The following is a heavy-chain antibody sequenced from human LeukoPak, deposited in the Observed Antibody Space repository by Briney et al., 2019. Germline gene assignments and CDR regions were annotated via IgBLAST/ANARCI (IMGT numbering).Heavy chain of an antibody. V-gene: IGHV1-69*13. D-gene: IGHD3-22*01. Sequence: GASVKVSCKASGGTFCSYAISWVRQAPGQGLEWMGGIIPIFGTANYAQKFQGRVTITADESTSTAYMELSSLRAEDTAVYYCAKDSNTSYYYDSSGYYYPYYYYYMDVWGKGTTVTISS. CDR2: IIPIFGTA. J-gene: IGHJ6*03. CDR1: GGTFCSYA. CDR3: AKDSNTSYYYDSSGYYYPYYYYYMDV.